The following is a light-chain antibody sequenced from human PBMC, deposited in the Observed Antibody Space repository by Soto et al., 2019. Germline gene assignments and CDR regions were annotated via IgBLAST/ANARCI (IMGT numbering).Light chain of an antibody. J-gene: IGLJ3*02. CDR1: SSDVGSYDL. CDR3: CSYAGTSTSWV. CDR2: EGS. V-gene: IGLV2-23*01. Sequence: QSALTQPASVSGSPGQSVTISCTGTSSDVGSYDLVSWYQQHPGKAPKLMIYEGSKRPSGVASRFSGSKSGNTASLTISGLRAEDEDDYYYCSYAGTSTSWVFGGGTKLTVL.